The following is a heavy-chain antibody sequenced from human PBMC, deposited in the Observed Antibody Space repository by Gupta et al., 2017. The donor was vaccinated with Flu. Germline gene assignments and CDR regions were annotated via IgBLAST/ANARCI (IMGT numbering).Heavy chain of an antibody. Sequence: CKGSGYSFSTHWIGWVRQMPGKGLEWMGIIFLGDSDTRYSPSFQGQVTISADRSISTAYLQWSSLKASDTAIYYCASGTSGIGFDFWGHGTPGTGSS. CDR2: IFLGDSDT. CDR1: GYSFSTHW. D-gene: IGHD1-7*01. CDR3: ASGTSGIGFDF. V-gene: IGHV5-51*01. J-gene: IGHJ4*01.